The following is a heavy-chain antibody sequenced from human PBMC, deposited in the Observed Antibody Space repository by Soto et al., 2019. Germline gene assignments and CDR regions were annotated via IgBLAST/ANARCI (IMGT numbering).Heavy chain of an antibody. J-gene: IGHJ4*01. CDR2: FDPEDGET. CDR1: GYTFTSYG. Sequence: ASVKVSCKASGYTFTSYGISWVRQAPGKGLEWMGGFDPEDGETIYAQKFQGRVTMTEDTSTDTAYMELSSLRSEDTAVYYCATSAMYSSSWQRFDYWG. V-gene: IGHV1-24*01. CDR3: ATSAMYSSSWQRFDY. D-gene: IGHD6-13*01.